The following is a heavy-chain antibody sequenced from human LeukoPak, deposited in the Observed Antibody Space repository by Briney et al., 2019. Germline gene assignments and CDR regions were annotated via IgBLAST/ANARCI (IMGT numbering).Heavy chain of an antibody. Sequence: ASVKVSCKASGYTFTGYYMHWVRQAPGQGLEWMGWINPNSGGTNYAQKFQGRVTMTRDTSTSTVYMELSSLRSEDTAVYYCASPATVDFWSGYYAFDIWGQGTMVTVSS. CDR1: GYTFTGYY. CDR2: INPNSGGT. D-gene: IGHD3-3*01. CDR3: ASPATVDFWSGYYAFDI. J-gene: IGHJ3*02. V-gene: IGHV1-2*02.